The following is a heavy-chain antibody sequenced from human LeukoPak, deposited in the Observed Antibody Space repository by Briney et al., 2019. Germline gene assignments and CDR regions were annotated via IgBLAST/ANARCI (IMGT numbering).Heavy chain of an antibody. J-gene: IGHJ4*02. CDR2: IYYSGST. CDR3: ARGYYDILTGYYQGIDY. D-gene: IGHD3-9*01. V-gene: IGHV4-59*01. CDR1: GGTISRYY. Sequence: SETLSLTCTVSGGTISRYYLNWIRQPPGKGLEWIGYIYYSGSTNHNPSLKRRVTISVDTSKNQFSLKLSSVTAADTAVYYCARGYYDILTGYYQGIDYWGQGTLVTVSS.